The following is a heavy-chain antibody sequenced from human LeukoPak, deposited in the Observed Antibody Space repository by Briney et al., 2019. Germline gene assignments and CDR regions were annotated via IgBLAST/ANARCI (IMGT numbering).Heavy chain of an antibody. CDR2: IYTSGST. Sequence: PSETLSLTCTVSGGSISSGSYYWSWVRQPAGKGLEWIGRIYTSGSTNYNPSLKSRATISVDTSNKKFSLKLSSVTAADTAVYYCARDGEYCTNGVCYRHLFDYWGQGTLVTVSS. J-gene: IGHJ4*02. CDR3: ARDGEYCTNGVCYRHLFDY. V-gene: IGHV4-61*02. D-gene: IGHD2-8*01. CDR1: GGSISSGSYY.